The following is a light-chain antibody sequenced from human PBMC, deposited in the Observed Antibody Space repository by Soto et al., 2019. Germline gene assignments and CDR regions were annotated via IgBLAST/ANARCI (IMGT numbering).Light chain of an antibody. CDR3: QQYNNWPPWT. V-gene: IGKV3-15*01. J-gene: IGKJ1*01. CDR1: QTITT. Sequence: EIVLTQSPGTLSLSPGERATLSCRASQTITTLAWYQRKPGQAPRLLIYGVSNRATGVPARFSGSGSETEFTLTISSLQSEDFAVYYCQQYNNWPPWTFGQGTKVDIK. CDR2: GVS.